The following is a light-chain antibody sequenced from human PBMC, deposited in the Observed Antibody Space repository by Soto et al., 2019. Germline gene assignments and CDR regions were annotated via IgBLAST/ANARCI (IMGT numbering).Light chain of an antibody. V-gene: IGKV1-5*01. CDR2: DAS. J-gene: IGKJ1*01. CDR1: QGISTY. CDR3: QQYNSYSWT. Sequence: DIQLTQSPSTLSASVGARVALTCLARQGISTYLHWYHQKPGKAPKLLIYDASSLESGVPSRFSGSGSGTEFTLTISSLQPDDFATYYCQQYNSYSWTFGQGTKVDIK.